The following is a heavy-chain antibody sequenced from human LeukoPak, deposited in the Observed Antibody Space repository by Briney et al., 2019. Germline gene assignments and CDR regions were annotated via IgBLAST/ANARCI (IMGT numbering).Heavy chain of an antibody. D-gene: IGHD2-21*02. J-gene: IGHJ5*02. CDR1: GGSISSGSYY. CDR3: ARDNEVTPFDP. CDR2: IYTSGST. Sequence: SETLSLTCTVSGGSISSGSYYWSWIRQPAGKGLEWIGRIYTSGSTNYNPSLKSRVTISVDTSKNQFSLKLSSVTAADTAVYYCARDNEVTPFDPWGQGTLVTVSS. V-gene: IGHV4-61*02.